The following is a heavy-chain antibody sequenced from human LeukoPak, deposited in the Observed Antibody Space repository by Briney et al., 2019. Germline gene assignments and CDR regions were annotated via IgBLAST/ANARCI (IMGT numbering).Heavy chain of an antibody. CDR3: ARACAAEGVRYLPCGSDD. J-gene: IGHJ4*02. CDR1: GYTFTSYG. CDR2: ISAYNGNT. Sequence: ASVKVSCKASGYTFTSYGISWVRQAPGQGLEWMGWISAYNGNTNYAQKLQGRVTMTTDTSTSTAYMELRSLRSDDTAVYYCARACAAEGVRYLPCGSDDWGQGTLVTVSS. D-gene: IGHD3-9*01. V-gene: IGHV1-18*01.